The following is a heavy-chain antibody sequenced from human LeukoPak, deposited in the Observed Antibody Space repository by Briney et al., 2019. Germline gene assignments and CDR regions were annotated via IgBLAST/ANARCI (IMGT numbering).Heavy chain of an antibody. CDR2: IFHSGIT. CDR3: ARQKWLAYYFDY. Sequence: TSETLSLTCSVSGGSIYHYYWTWIRQPPGKGPEWLAHIFHSGITAYNPSLKSRVTISVDTSKNQFFLNLTSVIAADTAVYYCARQKWLAYYFDYWGQGTLVTVSS. CDR1: GGSIYHYY. V-gene: IGHV4-59*08. D-gene: IGHD6-19*01. J-gene: IGHJ4*02.